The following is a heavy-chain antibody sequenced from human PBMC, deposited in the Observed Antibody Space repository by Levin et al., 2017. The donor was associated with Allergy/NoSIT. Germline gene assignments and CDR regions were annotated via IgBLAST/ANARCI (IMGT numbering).Heavy chain of an antibody. CDR2: INTSGRTI. CDR3: ARDNNWSPDY. CDR1: GFTFSSYE. V-gene: IGHV3-48*03. D-gene: IGHD3-3*01. Sequence: GSLRLSCAASGFTFSSYEMNWVRQAPGKGLEWLSYINTSGRTIYYADSVKGRFTISRDNAKNSLYLQMSSLRAEDTAVYYCARDNNWSPDYWGQGTPVTVSS. J-gene: IGHJ4*02.